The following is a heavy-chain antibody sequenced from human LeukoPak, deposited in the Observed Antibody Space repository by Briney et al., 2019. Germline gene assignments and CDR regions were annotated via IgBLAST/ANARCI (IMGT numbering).Heavy chain of an antibody. CDR2: IYSGGST. V-gene: IGHV3-66*02. J-gene: IGHJ6*02. D-gene: IGHD5-12*01. CDR1: GFTVSSNY. CDR3: AREDIVATIARYYYYGMDV. Sequence: GGSLRLSCAASGFTVSSNYMSWVRQAPGKGLEWVSDIYSGGSTYYADSVKGRFTISRDNSKNTLYLQMNSLRAEDTAVYYCAREDIVATIARYYYYGMDVWGQGTTVTVSS.